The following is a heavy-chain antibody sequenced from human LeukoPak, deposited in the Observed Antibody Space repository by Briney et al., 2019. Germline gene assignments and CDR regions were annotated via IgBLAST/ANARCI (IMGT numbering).Heavy chain of an antibody. D-gene: IGHD5/OR15-5a*01. J-gene: IGHJ3*02. Sequence: SETLSLTCAVSGDSISNHIYYWDWIRQTPGKGLEWIGVVYYTGNAYYNPSLKSRVTISVDTSDNRFSLHLSSVNAADTAIYYCARLRALSGHRGAFDIWGQGTLVTVSS. CDR3: ARLRALSGHRGAFDI. CDR1: GDSISNHIYY. CDR2: VYYTGNA. V-gene: IGHV4-39*02.